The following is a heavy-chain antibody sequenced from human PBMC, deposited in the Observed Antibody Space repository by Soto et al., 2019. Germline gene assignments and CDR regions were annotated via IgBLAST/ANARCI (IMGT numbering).Heavy chain of an antibody. D-gene: IGHD3-3*01. V-gene: IGHV4-31*02. Sequence: SETLSLTCTVSGGSISSGGYYWSWIRQHPGKGLEWIGYIYYSGSTYYNPSLKSRVTISVDTSKNQFSLKLSSVTAADTAVYYCARGWSGYYLDYWGQGTLVTVSS. J-gene: IGHJ4*02. CDR3: ARGWSGYYLDY. CDR2: IYYSGST. CDR1: GGSISSGGYY.